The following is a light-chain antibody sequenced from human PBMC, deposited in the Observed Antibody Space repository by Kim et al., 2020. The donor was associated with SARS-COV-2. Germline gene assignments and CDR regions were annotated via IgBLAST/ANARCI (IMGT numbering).Light chain of an antibody. J-gene: IGLJ3*02. CDR3: QVWDSSSDLRV. V-gene: IGLV3-21*04. CDR1: NIGSKS. CDR2: YDS. Sequence: SYELTQPPSVSVAPGKTARITCGGNNIGSKSMNWYQQKPGQAPVVVIYYDSDRPSGIPERFSGSNSGNTATLTISRAEAGDEADYYCQVWDSSSDLRVFGGGTKLTVL.